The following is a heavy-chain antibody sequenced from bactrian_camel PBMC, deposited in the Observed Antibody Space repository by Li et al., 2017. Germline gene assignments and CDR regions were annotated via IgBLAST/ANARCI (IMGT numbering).Heavy chain of an antibody. CDR2: ISSASNT. D-gene: IGHD6*01. CDR3: ATHDGSWNLAA. CDR1: GFTMSTYA. V-gene: IGHV3S11*01. J-gene: IGHJ6*01. Sequence: DVQLVESGGGLVQPGGSLRLSCTASGFTMSTYAMAWVRQAPGKGLEWVSSISSASNTYYADSVKGRFAISRDNAKNTMYLQMNLKSEDTALYYCATHDGSWNLAAWGQGTQVTVS.